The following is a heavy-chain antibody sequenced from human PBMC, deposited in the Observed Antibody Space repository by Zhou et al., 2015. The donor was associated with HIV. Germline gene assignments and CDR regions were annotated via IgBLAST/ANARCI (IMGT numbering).Heavy chain of an antibody. CDR1: GYTFTSYY. CDR3: ARDDPDPTRYCSGGSCYPPLYYYGMDV. V-gene: IGHV1-46*01. J-gene: IGHJ6*02. D-gene: IGHD2-15*01. CDR2: INPSGGST. Sequence: QVQLVQSGAEVKKPGASVKVSCKASGYTFTSYYMHWVRQAPGQGLEWMGIINPSGGSTSYAQKFQGRVTMTRDTSTSTVYMELSSLRSEDTAVYYCARDDPDPTRYCSGGSCYPPLYYYGMDVWGQGTTVTVSS.